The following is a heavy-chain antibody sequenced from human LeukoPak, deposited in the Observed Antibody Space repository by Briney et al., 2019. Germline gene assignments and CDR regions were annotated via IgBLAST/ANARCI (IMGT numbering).Heavy chain of an antibody. D-gene: IGHD6-19*01. Sequence: PGGSLRLSCAASGFTFSSYGMHWVRQAPGKGLEWVAVISYDGSNKYYADSVKGRFTISRDNSKNTLYLQMNSLRAEDTAVYYCAKVGGHRYSSGWNDGDYYYGMDVWGQGSTVTVSS. CDR2: ISYDGSNK. CDR3: AKVGGHRYSSGWNDGDYYYGMDV. CDR1: GFTFSSYG. V-gene: IGHV3-30*18. J-gene: IGHJ6*02.